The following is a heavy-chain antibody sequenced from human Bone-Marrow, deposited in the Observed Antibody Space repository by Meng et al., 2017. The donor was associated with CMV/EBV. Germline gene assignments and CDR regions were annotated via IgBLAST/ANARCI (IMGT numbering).Heavy chain of an antibody. V-gene: IGHV4-34*01. D-gene: IGHD4/OR15-4a*01. J-gene: IGHJ5*02. Sequence: PVYNLSLTGYSWSWTRQPPGKGLGWIGEINHRAATNYNPSLKSRVTMSVDTSKNHFSLSLTSVTAADTAVYYCARTIRASRAGWFDPWGQGTLVTVSS. CDR3: ARTIRASRAGWFDP. CDR2: INHRAAT. CDR1: NLSLTGYS.